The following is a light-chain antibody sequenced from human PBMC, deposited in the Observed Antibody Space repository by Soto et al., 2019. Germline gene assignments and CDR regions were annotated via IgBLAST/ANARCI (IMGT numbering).Light chain of an antibody. J-gene: IGLJ3*02. CDR3: QTWGTWQV. CDR1: SGHSSYA. Sequence: QSVLTQSPSASASLGASVKLTCTLSSGHSSYAIAWHQQQPEKGPRYLMKLNSDGSHSKGDGIPDRFSGSSSGAERYLTISSLQSEDEADYYCQTWGTWQVFGGGTQLTVL. CDR2: LNSDGSH. V-gene: IGLV4-69*01.